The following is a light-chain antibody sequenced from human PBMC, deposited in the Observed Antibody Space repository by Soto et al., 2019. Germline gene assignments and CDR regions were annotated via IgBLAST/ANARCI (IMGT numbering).Light chain of an antibody. CDR3: QQYNNWPPAIT. J-gene: IGKJ5*01. V-gene: IGKV3-15*01. CDR2: GAS. Sequence: EIVMTQSPATLSVSPGERATLSCRASQSVSSNLAWYQQKPGQAPRLLISGASTGATGIPARFSGSGSGTEFTLTISSLQSEDIAVYYCQQYNNWPPAITLGQGTRLEIK. CDR1: QSVSSN.